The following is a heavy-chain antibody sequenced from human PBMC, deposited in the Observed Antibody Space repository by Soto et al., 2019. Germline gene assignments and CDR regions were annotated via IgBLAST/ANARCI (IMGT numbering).Heavy chain of an antibody. Sequence: GGSLRLSCAASGFTFSSYGMHWVRQAPGKGLEWVAVISYDGSNKYYADSVKGRFTISRDNSKNTLYLQMNSLRAEDTAVYYCAKEGITMVRGVISSGYYYYYYMDVWGKGTTVTVSS. CDR1: GFTFSSYG. V-gene: IGHV3-30*18. J-gene: IGHJ6*03. CDR3: AKEGITMVRGVISSGYYYYYYMDV. CDR2: ISYDGSNK. D-gene: IGHD3-10*01.